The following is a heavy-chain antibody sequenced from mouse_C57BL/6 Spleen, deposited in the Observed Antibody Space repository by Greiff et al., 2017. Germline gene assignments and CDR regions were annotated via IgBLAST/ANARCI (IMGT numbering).Heavy chain of an antibody. J-gene: IGHJ2*01. CDR2: IYPGDGDT. CDR1: GYAFSSYW. Sequence: LQQSGASVKISCKASGYAFSSYWMNWVKQRPGKGLEWIGQIYPGDGDTNYNGKFKGKATLTADKSSSTAYMQLSSLTSEDSAVYFCARERNYGSSYSFDYWGQGTTLTVSS. V-gene: IGHV1-80*01. D-gene: IGHD1-1*01. CDR3: ARERNYGSSYSFDY.